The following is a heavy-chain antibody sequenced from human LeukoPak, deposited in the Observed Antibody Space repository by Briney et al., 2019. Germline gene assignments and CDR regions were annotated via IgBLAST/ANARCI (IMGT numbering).Heavy chain of an antibody. V-gene: IGHV3-30*03. D-gene: IGHD3-9*01. J-gene: IGHJ5*02. CDR2: ITYDGSNQ. CDR1: GFTFSSYG. CDR3: ARESGRGGYDIGL. Sequence: GGSLRLSCAASGFTFSSYGMHWVCQAPGKGLEWVAVITYDGSNQYYADSVKGRFTISRDNSKSTLFLQMNSLRVEDTAAYFCARESGRGGYDIGLWGQGTLVTVSS.